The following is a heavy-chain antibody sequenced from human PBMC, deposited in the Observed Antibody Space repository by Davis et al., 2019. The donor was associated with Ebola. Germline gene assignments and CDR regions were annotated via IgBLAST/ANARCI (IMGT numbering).Heavy chain of an antibody. CDR1: GFTFSSYN. CDR2: ISSSSSTI. CDR3: ARTFIAAAVGYFDY. V-gene: IGHV3-48*01. Sequence: GESLKISCAASGFTFSSYNMNWVRQAPGKGLEWVSYISSSSSTIYYADSVKGRFTISRDNSKNTLYLQMNSLRAEDTAVYYCARTFIAAAVGYFDYWGQGTLVTVSS. J-gene: IGHJ4*02. D-gene: IGHD6-13*01.